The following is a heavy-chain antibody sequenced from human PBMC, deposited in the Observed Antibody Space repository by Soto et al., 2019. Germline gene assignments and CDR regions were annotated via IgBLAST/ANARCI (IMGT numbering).Heavy chain of an antibody. V-gene: IGHV1-69*13. J-gene: IGHJ5*02. CDR2: IIPIFGTA. Sequence: ASVKVSCKASGGTFSSYAISWVRQAPGQGLEWMGGIIPIFGTANYAQKFQGRVTITADESTSTAYMELSSLRSEDTAVYYCARDYYDSSGYYYFPSWPRSSFDPWGQGTLVTVSS. CDR1: GGTFSSYA. CDR3: ARDYYDSSGYYYFPSWPRSSFDP. D-gene: IGHD3-22*01.